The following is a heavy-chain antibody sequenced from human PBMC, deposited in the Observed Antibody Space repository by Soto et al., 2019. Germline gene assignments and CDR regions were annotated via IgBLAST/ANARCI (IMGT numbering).Heavy chain of an antibody. CDR3: ASSRYSSSWYYFDY. V-gene: IGHV1-18*01. CDR1: GYTFTSYG. J-gene: IGHJ4*02. CDR2: ISAYKGIT. D-gene: IGHD6-13*01. Sequence: QVQLVQSGAEVKKPGASVKVSCKASGYTFTSYGISWVRQAPGQGLEWMGWISAYKGITNYAQKVQGRVTMTTDTSTSTAYMELRGLRSDDTAVYYCASSRYSSSWYYFDYWGQGTLATVSS.